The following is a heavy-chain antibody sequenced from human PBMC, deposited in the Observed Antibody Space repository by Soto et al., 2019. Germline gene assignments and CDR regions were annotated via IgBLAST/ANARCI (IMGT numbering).Heavy chain of an antibody. V-gene: IGHV4-30-4*01. Sequence: PSETLSLTCTVSGAPISSGDYYWSWVRQAPGKGLEWVGYIYYSGSTYYNPSLKRRLDISLDVSKKLFSLRLKSVTASETAVYFCDRVGYGVDELSYLGPGMLVTVS. J-gene: IGHJ4*02. CDR3: DRVGYGVDELSY. CDR2: IYYSGST. D-gene: IGHD5-18*01. CDR1: GAPISSGDYY.